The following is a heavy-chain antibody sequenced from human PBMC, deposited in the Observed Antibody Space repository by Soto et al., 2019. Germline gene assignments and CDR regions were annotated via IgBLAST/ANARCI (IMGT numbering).Heavy chain of an antibody. CDR2: ISSSSSTI. D-gene: IGHD2-21*02. CDR3: ASFWDIVVVTAIPTWYFDL. Sequence: EVQLVESGGGLVQPGGSLRLSCAASGFTFSSYSMNWVRQAPGKGLEWVSYISSSSSTIYYADSVKGRFTISRDNAKNALYLQMNSLRDEYTAVYYCASFWDIVVVTAIPTWYFDLWGRGTLVTFSA. J-gene: IGHJ2*01. V-gene: IGHV3-48*02. CDR1: GFTFSSYS.